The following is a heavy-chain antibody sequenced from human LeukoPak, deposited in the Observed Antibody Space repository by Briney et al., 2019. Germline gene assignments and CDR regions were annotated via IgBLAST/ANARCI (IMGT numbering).Heavy chain of an antibody. CDR1: GGSISSHY. Sequence: SETLSLTCTVSGGSISSHYWSWIRQPPGKGLEWIGYIYYSGSTNYNPSLKSRVTISVDTSKNQFSLKLSSVTAADTAVYYCARGKDDYGDYGSFDYWGQGTLVTVSS. D-gene: IGHD4-17*01. CDR2: IYYSGST. V-gene: IGHV4-59*11. CDR3: ARGKDDYGDYGSFDY. J-gene: IGHJ4*02.